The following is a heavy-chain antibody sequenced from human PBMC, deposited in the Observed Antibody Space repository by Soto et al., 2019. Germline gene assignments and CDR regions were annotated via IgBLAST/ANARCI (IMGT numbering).Heavy chain of an antibody. J-gene: IGHJ1*01. V-gene: IGHV1-2*04. CDR1: GYTLTGYY. CDR2: INPNSGGT. D-gene: IGHD2-8*01. Sequence: SVKVSCEACGYTLTGYYMQWLRQSHGQGLEWMGWINPNSGGTNYAQKFQGWVTMTRDTSISAAYMELSRLRSDDTAVYYCARAECRKCTNGVCYCNCGQGTLVTVSS. CDR3: ARAECRKCTNGVCYCN.